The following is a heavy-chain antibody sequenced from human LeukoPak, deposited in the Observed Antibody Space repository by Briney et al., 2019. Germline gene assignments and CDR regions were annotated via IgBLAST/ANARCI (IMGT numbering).Heavy chain of an antibody. Sequence: GGSLRLSCAAPGFTFSSYAMRWVRQAPGKGLEWVSTITVSGGNTYYADSVKGRFTISRDNSKNTLYLQMNSLTAEDTAIYYCARYLSGWYYFDYWGQGTLVTVSS. V-gene: IGHV3-23*01. CDR1: GFTFSSYA. J-gene: IGHJ4*02. CDR3: ARYLSGWYYFDY. D-gene: IGHD6-19*01. CDR2: ITVSGGNT.